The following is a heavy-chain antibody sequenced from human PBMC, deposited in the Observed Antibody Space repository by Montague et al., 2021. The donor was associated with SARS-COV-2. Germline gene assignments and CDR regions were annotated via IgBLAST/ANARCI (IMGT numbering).Heavy chain of an antibody. CDR2: IYYSGTT. D-gene: IGHD3-10*01. Sequence: SETLSLTCTVSGGSITRNYYWGWIRQPPGKGLEWVGNIYYSGTTXXNPSREGRVTISVDASKNQFSLNLTSVTAADTAVYYCARPLVRGVPKAFDIWGQGAMVIVSS. CDR1: GGSITRNYY. V-gene: IGHV4-39*01. J-gene: IGHJ3*02. CDR3: ARPLVRGVPKAFDI.